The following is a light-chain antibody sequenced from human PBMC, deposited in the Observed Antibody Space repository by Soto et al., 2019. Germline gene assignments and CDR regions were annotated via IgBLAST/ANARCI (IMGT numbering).Light chain of an antibody. CDR2: KAS. J-gene: IGKJ1*01. V-gene: IGKV1-5*03. Sequence: DIQMTQSPSTLSASVGDRVTITCRASQSISSWLAWYQQKPGKAPKLLINKASSLESGVPSRLRGSGSGTEFTLTISSLQPDDFATYYCQHFNSYPWTFGQGTKVEIK. CDR3: QHFNSYPWT. CDR1: QSISSW.